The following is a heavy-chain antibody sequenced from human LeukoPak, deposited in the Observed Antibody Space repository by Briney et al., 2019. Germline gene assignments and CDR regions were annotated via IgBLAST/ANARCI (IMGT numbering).Heavy chain of an antibody. CDR2: FIPIFGTA. CDR3: ARGWPYYYDSSGSRMGYFDY. CDR1: GGTFSSYA. D-gene: IGHD3-22*01. J-gene: IGHJ4*02. Sequence: ASLKVSCKASGGTFSSYAISWVRQAPGQGLEWMGGFIPIFGTANYAQKFQGRVTITADESTSTAYMELSSLRSEDTAVYYCARGWPYYYDSSGSRMGYFDYWGQGTLVTVSS. V-gene: IGHV1-69*13.